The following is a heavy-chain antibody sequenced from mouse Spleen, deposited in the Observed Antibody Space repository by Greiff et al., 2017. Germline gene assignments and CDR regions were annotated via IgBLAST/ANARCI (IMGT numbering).Heavy chain of an antibody. J-gene: IGHJ4*01. CDR2: ISYDGSN. V-gene: IGHV3-6*01. CDR1: GYSITSGYY. Sequence: ESGPGLVKPSQSLSLTCSVTGYSITSGYYWNWIRQFPGNKLEWMGYISYDGSNNYNPSLKNRISITRDTSKNQFFLKLNSVTTEDTATYYCANRYGGDYYAMDYWGQGTSVTVSS. D-gene: IGHD2-14*01. CDR3: ANRYGGDYYAMDY.